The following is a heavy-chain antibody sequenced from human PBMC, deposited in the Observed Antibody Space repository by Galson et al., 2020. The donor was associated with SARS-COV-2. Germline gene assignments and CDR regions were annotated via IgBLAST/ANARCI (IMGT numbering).Heavy chain of an antibody. V-gene: IGHV3-21*01. CDR2: ISSEGKDI. CDR3: ARDVLAGQRVPHYYYYMDV. Sequence: GGSLRLSCGASGFDFNDYTMNWVRQAPGKGLEWVSSISSEGKDIFYLDSVKGRFTISRDNTKNLLHLEMDSLRAEDTAVYYCARDVLAGQRVPHYYYYMDVWGNGTTVTVSS. CDR1: GFDFNDYT. D-gene: IGHD3-16*01. J-gene: IGHJ6*03.